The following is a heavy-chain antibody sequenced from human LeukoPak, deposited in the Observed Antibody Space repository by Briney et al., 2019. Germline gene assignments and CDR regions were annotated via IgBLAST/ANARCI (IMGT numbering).Heavy chain of an antibody. CDR1: GDAVINNHYY. D-gene: IGHD5-12*01. Sequence: PSETLSLTCNVSGDAVINNHYYWGWIRQSPGKGLEWIANIFYSGALFSRGDTYYNPSLKSRVTISVDTSKNQFSLKVRSVTAAHTAVYYCASWRGYRGYDYGFDYWGQGTLVTVSS. CDR3: ASWRGYRGYDYGFDY. J-gene: IGHJ4*02. V-gene: IGHV4-39*07. CDR2: IFYSGALFSRGDT.